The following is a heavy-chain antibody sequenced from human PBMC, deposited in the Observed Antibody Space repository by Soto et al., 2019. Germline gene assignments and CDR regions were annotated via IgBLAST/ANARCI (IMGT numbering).Heavy chain of an antibody. J-gene: IGHJ4*02. CDR2: IYHSGTT. Sequence: PSETQSLTCTVSGYSINSGYYWGWVRQSPGKGLEWIGTIYHSGTTYYNPSLKSRVTISVDTSKNQFSLKLNSVTAADTAVYYCATLTPPFDYWGQGTPVTVS. CDR3: ATLTPPFDY. CDR1: GYSINSGYY. D-gene: IGHD3-9*01. V-gene: IGHV4-38-2*02.